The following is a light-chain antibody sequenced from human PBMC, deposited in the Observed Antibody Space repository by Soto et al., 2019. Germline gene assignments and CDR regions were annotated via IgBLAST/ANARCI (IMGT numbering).Light chain of an antibody. CDR3: QQRTNRLT. CDR1: QSVSSY. V-gene: IGKV3-11*01. J-gene: IGKJ4*01. CDR2: DAS. Sequence: EIVLTQSPATLSLSPGERATLSCRASQSVSSYLAWYQQKPGQAPRLLIYDASNRATGIPARFSGSGSGTDFPLTISSLEPEEFAVYYCQQRTNRLTFGGGTKVEIK.